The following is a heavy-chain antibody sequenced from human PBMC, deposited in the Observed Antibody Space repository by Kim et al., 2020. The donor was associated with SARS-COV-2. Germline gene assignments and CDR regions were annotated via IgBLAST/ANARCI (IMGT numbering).Heavy chain of an antibody. CDR1: GFTFRAFE. J-gene: IGHJ1*01. D-gene: IGHD3-16*01. CDR3: SRGRGSSKWRFQY. V-gene: IGHV3-48*03. CDR2: ISESADAK. Sequence: GGSLRLSCAASGFTFRAFEMNWVRQAPGKGLEWVSYISESADAKYYADSVQGRFTISRDNAENSLFLQMNSLRPEDTAIYYCSRGRGSSKWRFQYWGQGTLVSVSS.